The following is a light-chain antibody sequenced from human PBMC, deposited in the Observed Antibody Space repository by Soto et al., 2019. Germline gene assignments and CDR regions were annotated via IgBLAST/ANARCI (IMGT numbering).Light chain of an antibody. J-gene: IGKJ3*01. CDR1: QSVSDMY. Sequence: EIVLTQSPGTLSLSPGERATLSCRASQSVSDMYLAWYQQKPGQAPRLLIYASNRATGIPDRFSGSGSGTDFTLTICRLEPAGFAVYYCQHYGTSALFGPGTKVEIK. CDR3: QHYGTSAL. CDR2: AS. V-gene: IGKV3-20*01.